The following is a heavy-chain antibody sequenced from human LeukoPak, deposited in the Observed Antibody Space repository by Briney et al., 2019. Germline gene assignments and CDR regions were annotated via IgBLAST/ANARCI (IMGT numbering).Heavy chain of an antibody. V-gene: IGHV3-30*02. CDR2: IRYDGTNK. CDR1: GFIFSSYG. CDR3: AKDSAAPITITMVRGRWYFDY. D-gene: IGHD3-10*01. J-gene: IGHJ4*02. Sequence: PGGSLRLSCTASGFIFSSYGMHWVRQAPGKGLEWVTFIRYDGTNKYYADSVKGRFTISRDNSKNTLYLQMNSLRAEDTAVYYCAKDSAAPITITMVRGRWYFDYWGQGTLVTVSS.